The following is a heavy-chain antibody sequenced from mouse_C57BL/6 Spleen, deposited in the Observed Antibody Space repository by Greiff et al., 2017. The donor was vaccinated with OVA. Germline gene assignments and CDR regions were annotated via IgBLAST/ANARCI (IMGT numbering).Heavy chain of an antibody. CDR3: TRGDYWDGAY. V-gene: IGHV1-15*01. CDR2: IDPETGGT. J-gene: IGHJ3*01. Sequence: QVQLQQSGAELVRPGASVTLSCKASGYTFTDYEMHWVKQTPVHGLEWIGAIDPETGGTAYNQKFKGKAILTADKSSSTAYMELRRLTSEDSAVYYCTRGDYWDGAYWGQGTLVTVSA. CDR1: GYTFTDYE. D-gene: IGHD4-1*01.